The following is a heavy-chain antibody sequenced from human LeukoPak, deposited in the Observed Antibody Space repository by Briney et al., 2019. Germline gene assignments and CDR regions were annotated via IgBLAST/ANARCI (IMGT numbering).Heavy chain of an antibody. J-gene: IGHJ4*02. D-gene: IGHD1-26*01. V-gene: IGHV3-30*04. CDR2: ISYDGRDK. CDR3: AKDSGNYATYYFDY. Sequence: GGSLRLSCAASGFTFSTYAMHWVRQAPGKGLEWVAVISYDGRDKKYADSVKGRFTISRDNSQNTLYLQMNSLRAEDTAVYYCAKDSGNYATYYFDYWGQGTLVTVSS. CDR1: GFTFSTYA.